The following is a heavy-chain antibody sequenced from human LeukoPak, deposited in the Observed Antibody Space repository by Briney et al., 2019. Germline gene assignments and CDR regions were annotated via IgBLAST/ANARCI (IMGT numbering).Heavy chain of an antibody. D-gene: IGHD2-15*01. J-gene: IGHJ3*02. Sequence: GGSLRLSCAASGYSFDDYGMSWVRQAPGKGLEWVGFIRSKAYGGTTEYAASVKGRFTISRDDSKSIAYLQMNSLKTEDTAVYYCTRGEIVVVVAATDAFDIWGQGTVVTVSS. CDR1: GYSFDDYG. CDR2: IRSKAYGGTT. V-gene: IGHV3-49*04. CDR3: TRGEIVVVVAATDAFDI.